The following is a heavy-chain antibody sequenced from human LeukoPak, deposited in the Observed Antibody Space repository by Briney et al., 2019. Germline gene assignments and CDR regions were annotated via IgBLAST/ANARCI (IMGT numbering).Heavy chain of an antibody. CDR1: GFTFSSYA. CDR2: VSGGGGST. V-gene: IGHV3-23*01. J-gene: IGHJ4*02. D-gene: IGHD5-18*01. Sequence: GGSLRLSCAASGFTFSSYAMSWVRQAPGKGLEWVSGVSGGGGSTYYADSAKGRFTISRDNSKNTLYLHMNSLRAEDTAVYYCAKGSGQIQLWSNFDSWGQGTLVTVSS. CDR3: AKGSGQIQLWSNFDS.